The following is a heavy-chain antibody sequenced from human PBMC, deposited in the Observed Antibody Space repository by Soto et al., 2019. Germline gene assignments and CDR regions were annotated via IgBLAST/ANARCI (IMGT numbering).Heavy chain of an antibody. V-gene: IGHV4-31*03. D-gene: IGHD4-17*01. Sequence: QVQLQESGPGLVKPSQTLSLPCTVSCGSISSGGYYWSWIRPAPGKGLEWIGYIYYSGNTYYNPSFKSRVTISEETSKNQFYLKLSFVTAADTAVCYGARAQNDYGEKRAQGSFDTLGQGTMVTVCS. CDR2: IYYSGNT. J-gene: IGHJ3*02. CDR3: ARAQNDYGEKRAQGSFDT. CDR1: CGSISSGGYY.